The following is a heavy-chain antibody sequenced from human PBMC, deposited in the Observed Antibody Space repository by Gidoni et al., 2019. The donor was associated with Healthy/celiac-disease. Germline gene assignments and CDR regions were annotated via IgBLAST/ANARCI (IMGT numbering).Heavy chain of an antibody. CDR1: GFTFSSSA. J-gene: IGHJ2*01. CDR3: ARDGQYYDILTGYYPDYWYFDL. V-gene: IGHV3-64*01. Sequence: EVQLVASGGGLVQPGGSLRLSCAASGFTFSSSAMHWVRQAPGKGLEYVSAISSNGGSTYYANSVKGRFTISRDNSKNTLYLQMGSLRAEDMAVYYCARDGQYYDILTGYYPDYWYFDLWGRGTLVTVSS. CDR2: ISSNGGST. D-gene: IGHD3-9*01.